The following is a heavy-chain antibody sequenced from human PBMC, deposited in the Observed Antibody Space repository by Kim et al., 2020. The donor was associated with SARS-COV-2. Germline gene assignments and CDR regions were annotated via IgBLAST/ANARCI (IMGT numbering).Heavy chain of an antibody. V-gene: IGHV3-48*02. Sequence: GGSLRLSCAASGFTFSSYSMNWVRQAPGKGLEWVSYISSSSSTIYYADSVEGRFTISRDNAKNSLYLQMNSLRDEDTAVYYCARDLGRTGYDILTGYYTYFLFDYWGQGTLVTVSS. D-gene: IGHD3-9*01. CDR2: ISSSSSTI. CDR3: ARDLGRTGYDILTGYYTYFLFDY. J-gene: IGHJ4*02. CDR1: GFTFSSYS.